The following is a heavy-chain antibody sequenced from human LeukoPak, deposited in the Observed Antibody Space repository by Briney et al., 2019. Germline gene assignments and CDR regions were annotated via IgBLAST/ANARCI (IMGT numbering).Heavy chain of an antibody. J-gene: IGHJ3*02. V-gene: IGHV3-9*01. CDR1: GFTFDDYA. CDR3: AKASSGCVDAFDI. CDR2: ISWNSGGI. Sequence: PGGSLRLSCAASGFTFDDYAMHWVRQAPGKGLEWVSGISWNSGGIGYADSVKGRFTISRDNAKNSLYLQMNSLRAEDTALYYCAKASSGCVDAFDIWGQGTMVTVSS. D-gene: IGHD6-19*01.